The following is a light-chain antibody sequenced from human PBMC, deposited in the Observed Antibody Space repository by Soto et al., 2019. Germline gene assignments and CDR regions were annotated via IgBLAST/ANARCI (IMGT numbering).Light chain of an antibody. CDR1: QSVSTK. CDR2: GAS. V-gene: IGKV3-15*01. Sequence: EIAMTQSPATLPVSPGERATLSCRASQSVSTKLAWYQQKPGQAPRLLIYGASTRAPGFPARFTGSGSGTEFTLTIRSLQSEDFAVYYCQQYNDWPSNTFGQGTKLEIK. CDR3: QQYNDWPSNT. J-gene: IGKJ2*01.